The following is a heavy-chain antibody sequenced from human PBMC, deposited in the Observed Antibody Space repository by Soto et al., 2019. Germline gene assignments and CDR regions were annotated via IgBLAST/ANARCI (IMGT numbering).Heavy chain of an antibody. D-gene: IGHD6-19*01. J-gene: IGHJ4*02. V-gene: IGHV1-3*01. CDR1: GYTFTTYT. Sequence: ASVKVSCKASGYTFTTYTIHWVRQAPGQGLEWMAWINAGGGNTRYSQKFQDRVTITRDTSATTAYMDLSSLKSEDTAVYYCARGEYSSGPTIDYWGRGTLVTVSS. CDR2: INAGGGNT. CDR3: ARGEYSSGPTIDY.